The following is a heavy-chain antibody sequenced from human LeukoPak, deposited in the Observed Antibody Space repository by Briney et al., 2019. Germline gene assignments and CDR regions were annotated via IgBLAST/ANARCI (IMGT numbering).Heavy chain of an antibody. CDR2: ISYDGSEK. V-gene: IGHV3-30*03. J-gene: IGHJ4*02. CDR3: AREGNSGYYPY. D-gene: IGHD3-22*01. CDR1: GFTFSSYA. Sequence: GGSLRLSCAASGFTFSSYAMSWVRQAPGRGLEWVAVISYDGSEKHYADPVKDRFTISRDNSKNTLYLQMSSLRAEDTAMYYCAREGNSGYYPYWGQGILVTVSS.